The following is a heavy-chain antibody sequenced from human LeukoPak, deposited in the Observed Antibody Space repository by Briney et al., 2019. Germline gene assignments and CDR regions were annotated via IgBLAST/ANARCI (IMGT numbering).Heavy chain of an antibody. Sequence: GGSLRLSCAASGFTFSSYSMNWVRQAPGKGLEWVSYISSSGSTIYYADSVKGRFTISRDNAKNSLYLQMNSLRAEDTAVYYCARDSRGTFDYWGQGTLVTVSS. CDR1: GFTFSSYS. D-gene: IGHD1-1*01. V-gene: IGHV3-48*04. CDR3: ARDSRGTFDY. CDR2: ISSSGSTI. J-gene: IGHJ4*02.